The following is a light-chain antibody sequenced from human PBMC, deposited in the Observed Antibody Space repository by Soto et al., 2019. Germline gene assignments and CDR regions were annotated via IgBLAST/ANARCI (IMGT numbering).Light chain of an antibody. CDR2: KAS. V-gene: IGKV1-5*03. J-gene: IGKJ1*01. CDR3: QHYYGYSWT. Sequence: DIQMTQSPSTLSASVGDRVTITCRASQNIDNWLAWFQQKPGKAPKVLIYKASNLESGVPSRFSGSGSGTEFTLNISSLQSDDFATYYCQHYYGYSWTFGQGTKVDIK. CDR1: QNIDNW.